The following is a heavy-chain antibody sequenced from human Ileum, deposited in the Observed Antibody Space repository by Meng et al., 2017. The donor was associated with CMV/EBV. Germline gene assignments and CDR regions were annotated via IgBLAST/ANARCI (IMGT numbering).Heavy chain of an antibody. J-gene: IGHJ4*02. CDR1: GGSFSGYD. Sequence: QAQLQPGCAGPVTPSETLSLTCAVYGGSFSGYDWSWIRQPPGKGLEWIGEINHSGSTNYNPSLKSRVTISVDTSKNQFSLKLSSVTAADTAVYYCARGRVAGVWGQGTLVTVSS. CDR2: INHSGST. CDR3: ARGRVAGV. V-gene: IGHV4-34*01. D-gene: IGHD6-19*01.